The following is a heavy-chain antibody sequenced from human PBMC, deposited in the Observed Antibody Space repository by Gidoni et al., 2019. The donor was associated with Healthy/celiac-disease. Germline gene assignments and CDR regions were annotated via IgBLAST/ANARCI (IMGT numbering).Heavy chain of an antibody. CDR2: IVVGSGNT. CDR1: GFTFTSSS. D-gene: IGHD3-22*01. J-gene: IGHJ4*02. CDR3: AALPDDSSGYYYFDY. V-gene: IGHV1-58*01. Sequence: QMQLVQSGPEVKKPGTSVKVSCKAYGFTFTSSSVQWVRQARGQRLEWIGWIVVGSGNTNYAQKFQERVTITRDMSTSTAYMELSSLRSEDTAVYYCAALPDDSSGYYYFDYWGQGTLVTVSS.